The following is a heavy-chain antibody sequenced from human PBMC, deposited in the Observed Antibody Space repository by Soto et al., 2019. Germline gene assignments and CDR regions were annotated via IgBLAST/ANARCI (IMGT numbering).Heavy chain of an antibody. V-gene: IGHV3-30*18. CDR2: ISYDGSNK. CDR3: AKDGEWELLGDDAFDI. D-gene: IGHD1-26*01. J-gene: IGHJ3*02. Sequence: GGSLRLSCAASGFTFSSYGMHWVRQAPGKGLEWVAVISYDGSNKYYADSVKGRFTISRDNSKNTLYLQMNSLRAEDTAVYYCAKDGEWELLGDDAFDIWGQGTMVTVSS. CDR1: GFTFSSYG.